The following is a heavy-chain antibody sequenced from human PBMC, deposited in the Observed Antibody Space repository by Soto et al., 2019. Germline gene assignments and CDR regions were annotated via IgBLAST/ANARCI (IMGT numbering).Heavy chain of an antibody. CDR3: ARGRGVWGSYHYNWFDP. CDR1: GYSFTSYW. D-gene: IGHD3-16*02. V-gene: IGHV5-51*01. Sequence: GESLKISCKGSGYSFTSYWIGWVRQMPGKGLEWMGIIYPGDSDTRYSPSFQGQVTISADKSISTAYLQWSSLKASDTAMYYCARGRGVWGSYHYNWFDPWGQGTLVTVSS. J-gene: IGHJ5*02. CDR2: IYPGDSDT.